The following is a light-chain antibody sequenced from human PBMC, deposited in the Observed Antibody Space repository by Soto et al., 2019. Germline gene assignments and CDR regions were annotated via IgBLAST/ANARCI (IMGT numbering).Light chain of an antibody. V-gene: IGKV3-15*01. CDR1: RSASNN. J-gene: IGKJ2*01. CDR2: GAS. CDR3: QQYNYWPPFT. Sequence: EIVMTQSPATLSVSPGDRATLSCRASRSASNNVAWYHQKPGQAPRLLIYGASTRASGLPARFSGSGSGTDFTLTISSLQSEDFGVYYCQQYNYWPPFTFGQGTKLEIK.